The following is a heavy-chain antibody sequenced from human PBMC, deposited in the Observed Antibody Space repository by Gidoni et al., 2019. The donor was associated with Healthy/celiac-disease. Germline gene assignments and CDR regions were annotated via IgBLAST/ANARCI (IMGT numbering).Heavy chain of an antibody. CDR3: ARDSPVYCSSTSCFLGRPSMDV. CDR2: ICSSSIYI. J-gene: IGHJ6*03. D-gene: IGHD2-2*01. CDR1: AFTFSSYS. Sequence: EVQLVESGGGLVKPGGSLRLSCAASAFTFSSYSMHGVRQAPGKGLEWVSSICSSSIYIYYADSVKGRFTISRDNAKNSLYLQMNSLRAEDTAVYYCARDSPVYCSSTSCFLGRPSMDVWGKGTTVTVSS. V-gene: IGHV3-21*01.